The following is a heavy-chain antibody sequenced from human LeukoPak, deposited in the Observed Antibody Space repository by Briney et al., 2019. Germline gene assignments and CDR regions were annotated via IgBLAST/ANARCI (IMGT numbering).Heavy chain of an antibody. Sequence: GASVTVSCTASGYTFINYYLHWVRQAPGQGLVWMGQINPNTGSTNCAQMFQGRVTMTADTSTNTVYMELNSLTSDDTAVYYCARDLSGWGNSVYWGQGTLVTVSS. V-gene: IGHV1-46*01. J-gene: IGHJ4*02. D-gene: IGHD5/OR15-5a*01. CDR1: GYTFINYY. CDR2: INPNTGST. CDR3: ARDLSGWGNSVY.